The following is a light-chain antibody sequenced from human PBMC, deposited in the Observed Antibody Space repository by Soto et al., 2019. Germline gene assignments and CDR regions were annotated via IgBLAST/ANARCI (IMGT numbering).Light chain of an antibody. Sequence: EIVLTQSPGTLSLSPGERATLSCRASQSFSSGYLAWYQQKPGQAPRLLIYGASSRVTGIPDRFSGSGSGTDFTLTISRLEPEDFGVYYCQQYGGSFPWTFGQGTKLEIK. J-gene: IGKJ2*02. CDR2: GAS. CDR1: QSFSSGY. CDR3: QQYGGSFPWT. V-gene: IGKV3-20*01.